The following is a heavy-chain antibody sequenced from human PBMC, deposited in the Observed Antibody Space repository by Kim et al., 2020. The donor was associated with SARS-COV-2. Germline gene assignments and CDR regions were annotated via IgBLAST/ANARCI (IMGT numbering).Heavy chain of an antibody. J-gene: IGHJ6*02. CDR3: VRLGGNFDYYYGMDV. CDR2: IYYSGST. D-gene: IGHD2-21*02. V-gene: IGHV4-39*01. CDR1: GGSISSSSYY. Sequence: SETLSLTCTVSGGSISSSSYYWGWIRQPPGKGLEWIGSIYYSGSTYYNPSLKSRVTISVDTSKNQFSLKLSSATAADTAVYYCVRLGGNFDYYYGMDVWGQGTTVTVSS.